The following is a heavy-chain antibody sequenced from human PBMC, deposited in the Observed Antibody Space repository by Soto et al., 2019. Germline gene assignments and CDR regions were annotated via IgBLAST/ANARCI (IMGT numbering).Heavy chain of an antibody. CDR2: INHSGST. J-gene: IGHJ4*02. V-gene: IGHV4-34*01. D-gene: IGHD6-19*01. CDR1: GGSFSGYY. Sequence: QVQLQQWGAGLLKPSETLSLTCAVYGGSFSGYYWSWIRQPPGKGLEWIGEINHSGSTNYNPSLKSRVTISVDTSKTQFSLKLSSVTAADTAVYYCARDGYSSGWYYFDYWGQGTLVTVSS. CDR3: ARDGYSSGWYYFDY.